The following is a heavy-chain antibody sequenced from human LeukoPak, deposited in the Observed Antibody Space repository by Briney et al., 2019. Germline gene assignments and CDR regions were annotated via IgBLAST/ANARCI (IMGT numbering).Heavy chain of an antibody. CDR2: ISSSGSTI. V-gene: IGHV3-11*01. J-gene: IGHJ4*02. Sequence: GGSLRLSCAASGFTFCDYYMSWIRQAPGKGLEWVSYISSSGSTIYYADSVKGRFTISRDNSKNTLYLQMNSLRAEDTAVYYCAKDREWSPWLVLGYWGQGTLVTVSS. CDR3: AKDREWSPWLVLGY. D-gene: IGHD6-19*01. CDR1: GFTFCDYY.